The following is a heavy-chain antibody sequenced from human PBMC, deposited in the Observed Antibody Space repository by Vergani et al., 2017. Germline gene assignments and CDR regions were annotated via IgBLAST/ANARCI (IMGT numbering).Heavy chain of an antibody. CDR1: GGSLINYY. D-gene: IGHD2-2*02. Sequence: QVQLQESGPGLVKPSETLSLPRTVSGGSLINYYWSWVRQPPVQGLEWIGYIYSSGSTTYSPSLNSRLTMSVDPSKNQFSLKLRSVTLADTAVYYFAGTIGHGSNSNCYNIDYWGQGTMVTVSS. CDR2: IYSSGST. CDR3: AGTIGHGSNSNCYNIDY. J-gene: IGHJ4*02. V-gene: IGHV4-59*01.